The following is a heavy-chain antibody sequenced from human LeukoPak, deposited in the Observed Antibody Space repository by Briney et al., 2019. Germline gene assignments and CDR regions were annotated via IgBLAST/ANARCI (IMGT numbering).Heavy chain of an antibody. D-gene: IGHD2-2*01. CDR2: IIPIFGTA. V-gene: IGHV1-69*05. J-gene: IGHJ6*03. Sequence: ASVKVSCKASGGTFSSYAISWVRQAPGQGLEWMGRIIPIFGTANYAQKFQGRVTTTTDESTSTAYMELSSLRSEDTAVYYCARTGYCSSTSCYGPINYYYYMDVWGKGTTVTVSS. CDR1: GGTFSSYA. CDR3: ARTGYCSSTSCYGPINYYYYMDV.